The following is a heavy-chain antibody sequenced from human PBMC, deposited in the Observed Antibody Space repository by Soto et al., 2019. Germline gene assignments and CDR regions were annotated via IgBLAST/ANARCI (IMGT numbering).Heavy chain of an antibody. V-gene: IGHV4-39*01. CDR3: ARHGDVTTSAYYFDY. Sequence: SETLSLTCTVSGGSISSSSYYWGWIRQPPGKGLEWIGSIYYSGSTYYNPSLKSRVTISVDTSKKQFSLKLSSVTAADTAVYYCARHGDVTTSAYYFDYWGQGTLVTVSS. J-gene: IGHJ4*02. D-gene: IGHD4-17*01. CDR2: IYYSGST. CDR1: GGSISSSSYY.